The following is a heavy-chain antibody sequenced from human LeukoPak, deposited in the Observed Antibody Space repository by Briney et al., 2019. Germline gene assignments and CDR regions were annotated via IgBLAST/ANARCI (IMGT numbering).Heavy chain of an antibody. V-gene: IGHV3-23*01. CDR1: GFTFRSYA. J-gene: IGHJ4*02. D-gene: IGHD5-12*01. CDR2: ISGSGGNT. Sequence: PGGSLGLSCAASGFTFRSYAMSWVRQAPGKGLEWVSAISGSGGNTYYADSVKGRFTISRDNSKNTLYLQMNSLRAEDTAVYYCARSGGYSGYEVFDYWGQGTLVTVSS. CDR3: ARSGGYSGYEVFDY.